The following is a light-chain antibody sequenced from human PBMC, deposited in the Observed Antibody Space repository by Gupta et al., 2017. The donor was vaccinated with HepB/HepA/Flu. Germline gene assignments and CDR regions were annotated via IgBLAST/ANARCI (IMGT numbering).Light chain of an antibody. V-gene: IGLV1-40*01. CDR2: GNT. CDR1: TSNIGADYD. CDR3: QYYDSSMSGWV. Sequence: QSVLTQPPSVSGAPGQTVTISCTGSTSNIGADYDVHWYQQLPGTAPKLLIYGNTNRPSGVPDRFSASKSGNSASLATTGLQAEEEADDYCQYYDSSMSGWVFGGGTKLTVL. J-gene: IGLJ2*01.